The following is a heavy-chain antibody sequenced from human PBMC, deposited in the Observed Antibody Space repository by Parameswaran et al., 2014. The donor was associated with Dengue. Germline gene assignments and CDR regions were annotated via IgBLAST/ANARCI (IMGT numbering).Heavy chain of an antibody. CDR3: MSRPYLVQGVAFLPMY. V-gene: IGHV5-51*01. Sequence: VRQMPGKGLEWMGIVHPADSQTLYSPSLQGQVTISADKSTSTAYLHWSSLEASDSAMYYCMSRPYLVQGVAFLPMYWGQGTQVTVSS. J-gene: IGHJ4*02. D-gene: IGHD3-10*01. CDR2: VHPADSQT.